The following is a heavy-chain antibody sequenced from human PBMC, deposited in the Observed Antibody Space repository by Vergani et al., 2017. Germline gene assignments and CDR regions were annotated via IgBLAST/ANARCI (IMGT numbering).Heavy chain of an antibody. CDR2: IYPGDSDT. D-gene: IGHD3-10*01. CDR1: GYSFTSYW. Sequence: EVQLVQSGAEVKTPGESLKISCKGSGYSFTSYWIGCVRQMPGKGLEWMGIIYPGDSDTRYSPSFQGQVTISADKSISTAYLQWSSQKASDTAMYYCARDPTKYYGSGSSTVDAFDIWGQGTMVTVSS. CDR3: ARDPTKYYGSGSSTVDAFDI. J-gene: IGHJ3*02. V-gene: IGHV5-51*01.